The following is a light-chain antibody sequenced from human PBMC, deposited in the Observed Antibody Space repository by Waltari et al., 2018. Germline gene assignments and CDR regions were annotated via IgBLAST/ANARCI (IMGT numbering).Light chain of an antibody. Sequence: DIVLTQSPGALSLSPGERATLSCRDSQSVGRSLAWYQQKPGQAPRLLIYDTSSRATGTPGRFSGSGSGTDFSLAISSLEPEDFAVYFCQHYVNLPVTFGQGTKVEI. J-gene: IGKJ1*01. CDR1: QSVGRS. CDR3: QHYVNLPVT. V-gene: IGKV3-20*01. CDR2: DTS.